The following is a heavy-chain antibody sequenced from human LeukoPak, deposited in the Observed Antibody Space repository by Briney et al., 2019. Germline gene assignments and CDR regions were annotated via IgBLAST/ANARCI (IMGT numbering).Heavy chain of an antibody. V-gene: IGHV4-34*01. J-gene: IGHJ5*02. CDR3: ARGRLRYFDWLLLSWFDP. CDR1: GGSFSGYY. D-gene: IGHD3-9*01. CDR2: INHSGST. Sequence: SETLSLTCAVYGGSFSGYYWSWIRQPPGKGLEWIGEINHSGSTNYNPSLKSRVTISVDTSKNQFSPKLSSVTAADTAVYYCARGRLRYFDWLLLSWFDPWGQGTLVTVSS.